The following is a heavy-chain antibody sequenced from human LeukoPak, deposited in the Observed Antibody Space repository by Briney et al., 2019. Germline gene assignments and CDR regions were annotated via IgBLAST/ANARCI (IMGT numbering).Heavy chain of an antibody. CDR1: GYTFTSYD. CDR3: ARGLSYGSGSYYRERNPDY. Sequence: ASVKVSCKASGYTFTSYDINWVRQATGQGLEWMGWMNPNSGNTGYAQKFQGRVTMTRNTSISTAYMELSSLRSEDTAVYYCARGLSYGSGSYYRERNPDYWGQGTLVTVSP. J-gene: IGHJ4*02. V-gene: IGHV1-8*01. D-gene: IGHD3-10*01. CDR2: MNPNSGNT.